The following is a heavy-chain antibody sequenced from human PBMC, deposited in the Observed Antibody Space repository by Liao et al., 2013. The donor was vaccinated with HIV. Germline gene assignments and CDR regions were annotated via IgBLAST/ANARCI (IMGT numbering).Heavy chain of an antibody. D-gene: IGHD6-19*01. CDR3: ARHGYSSGGSTSIRYHYHMDV. J-gene: IGHJ6*03. CDR1: GGSISGYY. V-gene: IGHV4-59*01. Sequence: QVQLQESGPGLVKPSETLSLTCNVSGGSISGYYWSWIRQPPGKGLEWIGYMYYSGSTSYNPSLKSRVTISVDTSKNQFSLKLSSVTAADTAVYYCARHGYSSGGSTSIRYHYHMDVWGNGTTVTVSS. CDR2: MYYSGST.